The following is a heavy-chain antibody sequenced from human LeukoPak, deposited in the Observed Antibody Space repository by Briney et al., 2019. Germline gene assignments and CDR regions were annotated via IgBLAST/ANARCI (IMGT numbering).Heavy chain of an antibody. Sequence: SGGSLRLSRAASGFTFRSHERSWGRQAPGKGLEWVSYISDIGTTQHYADSVKGRFIISRDNAKNSLYLQMNSLTAADTAVYYCARDASKATAYDAALANWGQGTMVIVSS. V-gene: IGHV3-48*03. CDR1: GFTFRSHE. D-gene: IGHD2-21*02. CDR2: ISDIGTTQ. J-gene: IGHJ3*02. CDR3: ARDASKATAYDAALAN.